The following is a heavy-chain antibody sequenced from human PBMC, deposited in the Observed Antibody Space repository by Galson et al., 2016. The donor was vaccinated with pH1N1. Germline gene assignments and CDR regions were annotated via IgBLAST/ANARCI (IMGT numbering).Heavy chain of an antibody. CDR3: AKDVGDYGVIDD. Sequence: SLRLSCAASGFTFTNYAMNWVRQAPGKGLEWVSTISGTGDTTYYADSVKGRFTISRQNSKSTLYLQMNSLSAEETAVYDCAKDVGDYGVIDDWGQGTLVAFSS. CDR2: ISGTGDTT. J-gene: IGHJ4*02. CDR1: GFTFTNYA. V-gene: IGHV3-23*01. D-gene: IGHD4-17*01.